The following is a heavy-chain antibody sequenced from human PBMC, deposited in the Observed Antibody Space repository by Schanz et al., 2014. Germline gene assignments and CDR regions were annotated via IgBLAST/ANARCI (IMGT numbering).Heavy chain of an antibody. V-gene: IGHV3-23*04. CDR1: GFTFSNYA. CDR3: VKDDRGDVVVVAANY. J-gene: IGHJ4*02. D-gene: IGHD2-15*01. Sequence: VQLVESGGGVVRPGGSLRLSCAGSGFTFSNYAIHWVRQAPGKGLEWVSLVSASGGGPFYADSVKGRFTISRDNSRNTVYLQMSSLRAEDTAVYYCVKDDRGDVVVVAANYWGQGAQVTVSS. CDR2: VSASGGGP.